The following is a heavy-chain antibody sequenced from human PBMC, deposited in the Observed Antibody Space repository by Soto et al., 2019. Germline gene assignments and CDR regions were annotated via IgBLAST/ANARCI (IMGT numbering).Heavy chain of an antibody. Sequence: GGSLSLSCAASGFTFNSYDMNWVRQAPGKGLEWVSSLNSHDGLTHYADSVKGRFAISRDNAKNSLYLQMNSLRVEDTAVYYCTRGGYNEGGFDYWGQGNLVTVSS. J-gene: IGHJ4*02. CDR1: GFTFNSYD. V-gene: IGHV3-21*01. CDR2: LNSHDGLT. CDR3: TRGGYNEGGFDY. D-gene: IGHD5-12*01.